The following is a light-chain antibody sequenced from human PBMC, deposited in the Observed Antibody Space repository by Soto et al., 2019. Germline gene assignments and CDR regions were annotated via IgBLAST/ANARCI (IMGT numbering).Light chain of an antibody. CDR2: GAS. Sequence: DLQMTQSPSSVSASVGDRVTIACRASHDMSRWLAWYQQKPGKAPRLLIHGASILHSGVPSRFSGSGSGTDFTLTIGSLQPEDFATYYCQQANSFPYTFGQGTKLEIK. CDR3: QQANSFPYT. V-gene: IGKV1-12*01. J-gene: IGKJ2*01. CDR1: HDMSRW.